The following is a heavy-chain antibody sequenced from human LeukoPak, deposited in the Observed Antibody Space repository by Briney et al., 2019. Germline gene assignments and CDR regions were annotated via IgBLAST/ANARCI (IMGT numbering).Heavy chain of an antibody. CDR2: ISGSGGST. CDR3: AVSYGSGSYSVGYYFDY. Sequence: PGGSLRLSCAASGFTFSNYAVMWVRQAPGKGLEWVSAISGSGGSTYYADSVKGRFTISRDNSKNTLYLQMNSLRAEDTAVCYCAVSYGSGSYSVGYYFDYWGQGTLVAVSS. V-gene: IGHV3-23*01. CDR1: GFTFSNYA. J-gene: IGHJ4*02. D-gene: IGHD3-10*01.